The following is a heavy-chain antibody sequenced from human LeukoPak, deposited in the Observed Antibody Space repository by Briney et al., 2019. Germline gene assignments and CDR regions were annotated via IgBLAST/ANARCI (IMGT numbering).Heavy chain of an antibody. Sequence: PSETLSLTCTVSGGSISSSRHYWGWIRQPPGKGLEWIGNIYYSGSTYYNPSFKSRVTISVDTSKNQFSLKATSVTAADTAVYYCARLLKYSGSYHCDSWGQGTLVTVSS. J-gene: IGHJ5*01. D-gene: IGHD1-26*01. CDR2: IYYSGST. CDR3: ARLLKYSGSYHCDS. V-gene: IGHV4-39*01. CDR1: GGSISSSRHY.